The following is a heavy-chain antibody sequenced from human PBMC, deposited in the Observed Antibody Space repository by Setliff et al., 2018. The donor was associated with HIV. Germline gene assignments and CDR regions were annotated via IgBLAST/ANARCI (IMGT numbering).Heavy chain of an antibody. D-gene: IGHD4-17*01. V-gene: IGHV4-61*05. CDR1: GGSISNSNYY. CDR2: IYTSGNT. CDR3: ARGNSRRLRVHYYYYYMDV. Sequence: SETLSLTCTASGGSISNSNYYWGWIRQPPGKGLEWIGHIYTSGNTNHNPSLKSRVTISVDTSENQFSLKLSSVTAADTAVYYCARGNSRRLRVHYYYYYMDVWGKGTTVTVSS. J-gene: IGHJ6*03.